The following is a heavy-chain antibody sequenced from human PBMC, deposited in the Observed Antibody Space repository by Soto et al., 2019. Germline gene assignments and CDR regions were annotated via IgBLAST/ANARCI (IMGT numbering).Heavy chain of an antibody. CDR3: AKEFYCRSTSCYLYYYYYYGMDV. CDR2: ISYDGSNK. Sequence: GGSLRLSCAASGFTFSSYGMHWVRQAPGKGLEWVAVISYDGSNKYYADSVKGQFTISRDNSKNTLYLQMNSLRAEDTAVYYCAKEFYCRSTSCYLYYYYYYGMDVWGQGTTVTVSS. D-gene: IGHD2-2*01. CDR1: GFTFSSYG. V-gene: IGHV3-30*18. J-gene: IGHJ6*02.